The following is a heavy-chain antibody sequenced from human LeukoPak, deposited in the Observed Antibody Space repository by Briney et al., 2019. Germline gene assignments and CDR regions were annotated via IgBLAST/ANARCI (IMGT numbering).Heavy chain of an antibody. CDR2: ISGDGGSI. CDR3: AKEDYSSSWYALDY. CDR1: GFTFDDYA. J-gene: IGHJ4*02. D-gene: IGHD6-13*01. V-gene: IGHV3-43*02. Sequence: GGSLRLSCAASGFTFDDYAIYWVRQGPGKGPEWVSLISGDGGSIYYADSVKGRFTISRDNSKNSLYLQMNSLRTEDTALYYCAKEDYSSSWYALDYWGQGTLVTVSS.